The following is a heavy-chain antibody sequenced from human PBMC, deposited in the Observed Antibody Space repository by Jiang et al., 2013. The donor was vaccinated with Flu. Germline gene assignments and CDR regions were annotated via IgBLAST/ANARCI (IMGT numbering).Heavy chain of an antibody. J-gene: IGHJ3*02. CDR1: SYW. CDR2: IDPSDSYT. Sequence: SYWISWVRQMPGKGLEWMGRIDPSDSYTNYSPSFQGHVTISADKSISTAYLQWSSLKASDTAVYYCARHFKLSGYSRYSYAFDIWGQGTMVTVSS. V-gene: IGHV5-10-1*01. D-gene: IGHD2-15*01. CDR3: ARHFKLSGYSRYSYAFDI.